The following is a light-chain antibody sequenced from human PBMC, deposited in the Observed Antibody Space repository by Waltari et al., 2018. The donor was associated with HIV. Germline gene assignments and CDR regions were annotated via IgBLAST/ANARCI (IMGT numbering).Light chain of an antibody. CDR2: KVS. V-gene: IGKV2-30*01. CDR3: MHGTHRPPVWT. CDR1: QSLVYGDGNNY. J-gene: IGKJ1*01. Sequence: DVLLTQSPLFLAVTLGQPASISCRSSQSLVYGDGNNYLNWYFQRPGQSPSRLIYKVSSRESGVPDRFSGSGSGTDFTLKISRVEAEDVGIYYCMHGTHRPPVWTFGQGTTVEI.